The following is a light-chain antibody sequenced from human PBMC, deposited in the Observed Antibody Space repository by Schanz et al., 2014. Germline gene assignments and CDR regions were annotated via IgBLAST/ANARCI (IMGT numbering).Light chain of an antibody. CDR1: SSDVGGYDY. J-gene: IGLJ3*02. V-gene: IGLV2-8*01. Sequence: QSALTQPPSASGSPGQSVTVSCTGTSSDVGGYDYVSWYQQLPGKAPKLMIYEVSKRPSGVPDRFSGSKSGNTASLTVSGLQAEDEADYYCSSYTGSSTQVFGGGTKLTVL. CDR2: EVS. CDR3: SSYTGSSTQV.